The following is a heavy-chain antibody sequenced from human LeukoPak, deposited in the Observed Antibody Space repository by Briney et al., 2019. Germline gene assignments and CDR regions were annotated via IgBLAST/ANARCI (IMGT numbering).Heavy chain of an antibody. CDR3: VRSFRIPYCSGNSCYRTDFDF. D-gene: IGHD2-15*01. CDR2: VNGNGRST. J-gene: IGHJ4*02. Sequence: PGGSLRLSCATSGFSVSSYWLHWVRQSPAKGLVWVSRVNGNGRSTSYADSVKGRFTISRDNAKNTLYLHMTSLRVEDSAVYYCVRSFRIPYCSGNSCYRTDFDFWGQGTLVTVSS. CDR1: GFSVSSYW. V-gene: IGHV3-74*01.